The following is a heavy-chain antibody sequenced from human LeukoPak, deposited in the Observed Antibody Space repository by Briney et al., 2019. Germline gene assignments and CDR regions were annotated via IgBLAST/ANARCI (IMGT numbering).Heavy chain of an antibody. CDR2: IIPILGIA. V-gene: IGHV1-69*04. Sequence: ASVKVSCKASGGTFSSYAISWVRQAPGQGLEWMGRIIPILGIANYAQKFQGRVTITADKSTSTAYMELSSLRSEDTAVYYCARDRSNGWSPPGAWGQGTLVTVSS. D-gene: IGHD2-8*01. CDR1: GGTFSSYA. CDR3: ARDRSNGWSPPGA. J-gene: IGHJ5*02.